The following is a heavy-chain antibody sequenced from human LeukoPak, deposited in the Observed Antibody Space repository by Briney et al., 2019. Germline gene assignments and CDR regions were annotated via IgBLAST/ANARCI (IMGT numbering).Heavy chain of an antibody. CDR3: ASGVLRYFEGGWFDP. CDR1: GYSISSGYY. V-gene: IGHV4-61*02. CDR2: IYTSGST. J-gene: IGHJ5*02. D-gene: IGHD3-9*01. Sequence: SETLSLTCTVSGYSISSGYYWGWIRQPAGRGLEWIGRIYTSGSTNYNPSLKSRVTISVDTSKNQFSLKLSSVTAADTAVYYCASGVLRYFEGGWFDPWGQGTLVTVSS.